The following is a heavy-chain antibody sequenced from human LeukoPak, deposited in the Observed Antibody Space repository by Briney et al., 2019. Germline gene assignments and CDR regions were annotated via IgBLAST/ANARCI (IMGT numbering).Heavy chain of an antibody. V-gene: IGHV3-74*01. CDR3: ARSLPIAAAGTGNWFDP. Sequence: PGGSLRLSCAASGFTFSSNWMHWVRQAPGKGLVWVSRINGDGATTNYADSVKGRFTTSRDNAKNTLYLQMNSLTAEDTAVYYCARSLPIAAAGTGNWFDPWGQGTLVTVSS. J-gene: IGHJ5*02. D-gene: IGHD6-13*01. CDR1: GFTFSSNW. CDR2: INGDGATT.